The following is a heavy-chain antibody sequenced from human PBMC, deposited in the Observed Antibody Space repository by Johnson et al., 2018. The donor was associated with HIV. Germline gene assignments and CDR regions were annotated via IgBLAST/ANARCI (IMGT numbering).Heavy chain of an antibody. D-gene: IGHD1-14*01. CDR3: ARGPRNPGLDSFDI. Sequence: VQLVESGGGLVQPGGSLRLSCAASGFTFDDYAMHWVRQAPGKGLEWVPGISWNSGGIGYVDSVKGRFTISRDNAKNSLYLQMNSLNTEDTALYYCARGPRNPGLDSFDIWGRGTMVAVSS. CDR1: GFTFDDYA. J-gene: IGHJ3*02. CDR2: ISWNSGGI. V-gene: IGHV3-9*01.